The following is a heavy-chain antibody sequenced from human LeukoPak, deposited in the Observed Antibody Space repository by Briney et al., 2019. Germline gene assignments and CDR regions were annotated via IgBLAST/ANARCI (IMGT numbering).Heavy chain of an antibody. CDR1: GGSFSGYY. Sequence: SETLSLTCAVYGGSFSGYYWSWIRQPPGKGLEWIGEINHSGSTNYNPSLKSRVTISVDTSKNQFSLKLSSVTAADMAVYYCARGGMLYYYYYYMDVWGKGTTVTVSS. CDR3: ARGGMLYYYYYYMDV. V-gene: IGHV4-34*01. D-gene: IGHD2-8*01. CDR2: INHSGST. J-gene: IGHJ6*03.